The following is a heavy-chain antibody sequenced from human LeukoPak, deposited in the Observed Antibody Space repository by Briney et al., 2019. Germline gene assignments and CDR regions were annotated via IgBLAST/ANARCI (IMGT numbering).Heavy chain of an antibody. D-gene: IGHD3-3*01. V-gene: IGHV1-24*01. J-gene: IGHJ6*03. CDR3: APVRGGVVYPSDYYYYMDV. CDR2: FDPEEGET. Sequence: EASVKVSCKVSGHTLSEFSMHWVRQAPGKGLEWMGGFDPEEGETILAEKFQGRVTMTEDTSTDTAYMELSTLRSEDTALYYCAPVRGGVVYPSDYYYYMDVWGEGTTVIVSS. CDR1: GHTLSEFS.